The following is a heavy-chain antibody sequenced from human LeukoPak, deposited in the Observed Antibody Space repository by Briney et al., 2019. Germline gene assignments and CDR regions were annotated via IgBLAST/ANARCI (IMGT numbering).Heavy chain of an antibody. Sequence: SETLSLTCTVSGGSISSSSYYWGWIRQPPGKGLEWIGSIYYSGSTYYNPSLKSRVTISVDTSKNQFSLKLSSVTAADTAVYYCAREATILSDFDIWGQGTMVTVSS. CDR2: IYYSGST. V-gene: IGHV4-39*02. D-gene: IGHD5-12*01. CDR1: GGSISSSSYY. CDR3: AREATILSDFDI. J-gene: IGHJ3*02.